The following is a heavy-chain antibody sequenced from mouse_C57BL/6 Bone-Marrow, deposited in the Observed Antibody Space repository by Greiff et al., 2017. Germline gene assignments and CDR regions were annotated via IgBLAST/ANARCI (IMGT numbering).Heavy chain of an antibody. CDR1: GYTFTSYW. V-gene: IGHV1-59*01. Sequence: VQLQQPGAELVRPGTSVKLSCKASGYTFTSYWMHWVKQRPGQGLEWIGVIDPSDSYTNYNQKFKGKATLTVDTSSSTAYMQLSSLTSEDSAVYCVTRDPYFDYWGQGTTLTVSS. CDR2: IDPSDSYT. CDR3: TRDPYFDY. J-gene: IGHJ2*01.